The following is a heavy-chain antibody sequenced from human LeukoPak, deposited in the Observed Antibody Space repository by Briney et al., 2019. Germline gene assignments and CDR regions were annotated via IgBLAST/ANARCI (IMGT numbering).Heavy chain of an antibody. CDR1: GFTFSDYY. D-gene: IGHD6-19*01. V-gene: IGHV3-11*01. CDR2: ISSSGSTI. Sequence: GGSLRLSCAASGFTFSDYYMSWIRQAPGKGLEWVSYISSSGSTIYYADSVKGRFTISRDNAKNSLYLQMNSLRAEDTAVYYCASSWLVFDWFDPWGQGTLVTVS. J-gene: IGHJ5*02. CDR3: ASSWLVFDWFDP.